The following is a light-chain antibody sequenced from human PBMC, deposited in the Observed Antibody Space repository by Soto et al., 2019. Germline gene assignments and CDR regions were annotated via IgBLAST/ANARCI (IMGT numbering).Light chain of an antibody. J-gene: IGLJ1*01. CDR2: EVS. V-gene: IGLV2-18*02. CDR1: SSDVGSYNR. Sequence: QSALTQPPSVSGSPGQSVTISCTGTSSDVGSYNRVSWYQQSPGTAPKLMIYEVSNRPSGVPDRFSGSKSGNTASLAISGLQAEDEADYYCSSYTSSSTYVFGTGTKVTAL. CDR3: SSYTSSSTYV.